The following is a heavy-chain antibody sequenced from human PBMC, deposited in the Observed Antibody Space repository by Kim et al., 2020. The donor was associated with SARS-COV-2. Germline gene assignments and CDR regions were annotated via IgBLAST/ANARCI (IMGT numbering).Heavy chain of an antibody. CDR3: AKVLVGVFFDH. Sequence: GGSLRLSCAASGYTFSSYAMSWVRQAPGKGLEWVSLIYSDGSRTFYTDSVKGRFTISRDNSKNTLSLQMNSLRAEDTAVYYCAKVLVGVFFDHWGQGNLVTVSS. CDR2: IYSDGSRT. CDR1: GYTFSSYA. D-gene: IGHD2-8*02. V-gene: IGHV3-23*03. J-gene: IGHJ4*01.